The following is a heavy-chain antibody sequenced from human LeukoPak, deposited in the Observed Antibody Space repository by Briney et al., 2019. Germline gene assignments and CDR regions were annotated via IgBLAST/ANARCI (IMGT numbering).Heavy chain of an antibody. D-gene: IGHD2-2*01. CDR1: GFTFSSNT. J-gene: IGHJ4*02. V-gene: IGHV3-23*01. Sequence: PGGSLRLSCAASGFTFSSNTMSWVRQAPGRGLEWVSVISGSGSSSYYADSVKGRFTISRDNSMNTLYLQMNSLRAEDTAVYYCAKGDSTSWCRGEVFWGQGTLVTVSS. CDR3: AKGDSTSWCRGEVF. CDR2: ISGSGSSS.